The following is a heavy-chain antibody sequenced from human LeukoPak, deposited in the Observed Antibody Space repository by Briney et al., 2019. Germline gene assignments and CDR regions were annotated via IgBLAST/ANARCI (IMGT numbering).Heavy chain of an antibody. CDR2: FSGSVDTT. CDR3: AKDQGASSYSFDY. J-gene: IGHJ4*02. V-gene: IGHV3-23*01. Sequence: GGTLSLSCAASGFTFSTYAMNWVRQAPGKGLEWVSTFSGSVDTTYYADSVKGRFTISRDNSKNTLYLQMDTLTAEDTAVYYCAKDQGASSYSFDYWGRGTLVTVSS. D-gene: IGHD1-26*01. CDR1: GFTFSTYA.